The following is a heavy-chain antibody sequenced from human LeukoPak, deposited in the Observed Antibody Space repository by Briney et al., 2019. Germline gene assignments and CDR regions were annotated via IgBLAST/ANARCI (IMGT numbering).Heavy chain of an antibody. J-gene: IGHJ4*02. Sequence: SETLSLTCTVSGGSISNNYVYWAWIRQPPGKGLEWIGTIYYSGGTYYNPSLNSRVTVSIDTSKNQFSLKLSSVTAADTAVYYCASGGSGSFYIAYWGQGTLVTVSS. D-gene: IGHD3-10*01. CDR3: ASGGSGSFYIAY. CDR1: GGSISNNYVY. CDR2: IYYSGGT. V-gene: IGHV4-39*07.